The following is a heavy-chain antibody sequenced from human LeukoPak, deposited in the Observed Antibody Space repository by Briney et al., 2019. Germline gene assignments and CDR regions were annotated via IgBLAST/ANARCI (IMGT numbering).Heavy chain of an antibody. CDR3: ARAGSRFDY. CDR2: ISYSGST. J-gene: IGHJ4*02. Sequence: PSETLSLTFTVSGGSINNYFWSWIRQSPGKGLEWIGYISYSGSTKYNPSLKSRVTISVDTSKNQFSLKLSSVTAADTAVYYCARAGSRFDYWGQGTLVTVSS. D-gene: IGHD3-10*01. V-gene: IGHV4-59*12. CDR1: GGSINNYF.